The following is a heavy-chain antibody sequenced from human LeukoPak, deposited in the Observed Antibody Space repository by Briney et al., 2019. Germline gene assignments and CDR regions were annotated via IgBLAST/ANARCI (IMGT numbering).Heavy chain of an antibody. Sequence: PSETLSLTCTVSGGSISSYYWSWIRQPPGKGLEWIGYIYYSGSTNYNPSLKSRVTISVDTSKNQFSLKLSSVTAADTAVYYCARAGRGYSGYVDYWGQGTLVTVSS. CDR3: ARAGRGYSGYVDY. V-gene: IGHV4-59*01. D-gene: IGHD5-12*01. CDR1: GGSISSYY. J-gene: IGHJ4*02. CDR2: IYYSGST.